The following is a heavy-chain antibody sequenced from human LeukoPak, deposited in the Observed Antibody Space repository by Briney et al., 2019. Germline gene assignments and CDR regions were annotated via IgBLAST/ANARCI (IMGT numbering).Heavy chain of an antibody. CDR3: GRVGDGYNDNY. J-gene: IGHJ4*02. CDR2: ISSGGST. V-gene: IGHV3-66*01. Sequence: PGGSLRLSCAASGFTVSSDYMGWVRQAPEKGLEWVSLISSGGSTYYADSLKGRFTISRDNSKNTLYLQVNSLRAEDTAVYYCGRVGDGYNDNYWGQGTLVTVSS. CDR1: GFTVSSDY. D-gene: IGHD5-24*01.